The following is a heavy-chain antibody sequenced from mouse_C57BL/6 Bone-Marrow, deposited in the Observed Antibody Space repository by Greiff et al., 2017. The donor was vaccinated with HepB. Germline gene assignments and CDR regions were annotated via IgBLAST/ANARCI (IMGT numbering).Heavy chain of an antibody. CDR1: GYTFTSYW. D-gene: IGHD1-1*01. Sequence: VQLQQPGAELVRPGSSVKLSCKASGYTFTSYWMHWVKQRPIQGLEWIGNIDPSDSETHYNQKFKDKATLTVDKSSSTAYMQLSSLTSEDSAVYYCARGEFITTALDYWGQGTTLTVSS. CDR2: IDPSDSET. CDR3: ARGEFITTALDY. V-gene: IGHV1-52*01. J-gene: IGHJ2*01.